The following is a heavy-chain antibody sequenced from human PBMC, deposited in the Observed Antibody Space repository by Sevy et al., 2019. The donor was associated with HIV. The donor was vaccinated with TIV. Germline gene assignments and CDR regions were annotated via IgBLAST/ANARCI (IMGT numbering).Heavy chain of an antibody. D-gene: IGHD4-17*01. J-gene: IGHJ4*02. Sequence: GGSLRLSCTASGFTFGDHAMNWFRQAPGKGLEWVGFIRSKTYGGTTEYVASVKGRFTISRDDSKSIAYLQMNSLKTEDTAVYYCTRGATIYGDYGVDYWGQGTLVTVSS. CDR3: TRGATIYGDYGVDY. V-gene: IGHV3-49*03. CDR2: IRSKTYGGTT. CDR1: GFTFGDHA.